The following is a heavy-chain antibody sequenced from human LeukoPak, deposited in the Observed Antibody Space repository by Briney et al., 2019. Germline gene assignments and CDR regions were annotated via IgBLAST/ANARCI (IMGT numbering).Heavy chain of an antibody. Sequence: ASETLSLTCAVSGGSISSPNRWSWVRQPPQKGLEWIGEISHTGSTNYNPSLKSRVTISVDKSKNQFSLKLSSVTAADTALYYCARAVGATGDYWGQGTLVTVSS. V-gene: IGHV4-4*02. J-gene: IGHJ4*02. D-gene: IGHD1-26*01. CDR1: GGSISSPNR. CDR2: ISHTGST. CDR3: ARAVGATGDY.